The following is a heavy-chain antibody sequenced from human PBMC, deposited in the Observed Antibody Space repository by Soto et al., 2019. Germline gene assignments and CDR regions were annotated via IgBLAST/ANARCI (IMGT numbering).Heavy chain of an antibody. J-gene: IGHJ3*02. D-gene: IGHD3-10*01. CDR3: ARGEGGMSGEDAFDI. CDR1: GFTFSSYW. V-gene: IGHV3-7*03. CDR2: KKQDGSEK. Sequence: GGSLRLSCAASGFTFSSYWMSWVRQAPGKGLEWVANKKQDGSEKYYVDSVKGRFTISKDNAKNSLYLQMNSLRAEDPAVYYCARGEGGMSGEDAFDIWGQGTMVTVSS.